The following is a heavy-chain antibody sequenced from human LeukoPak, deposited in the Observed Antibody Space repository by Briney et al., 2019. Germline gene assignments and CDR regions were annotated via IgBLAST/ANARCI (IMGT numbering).Heavy chain of an antibody. CDR1: GGSINSYY. CDR3: ARAYSDYDQYFDY. J-gene: IGHJ4*02. D-gene: IGHD5-12*01. Sequence: SETPSLTCTVSGGSINSYYWSWIRQPAGKGLEWIGRIYTIGTTNYNPSLKSRVTMSVDMSKNQFSLKLSSVTAADTAVYYCARAYSDYDQYFDYWGQGTLVTVSS. V-gene: IGHV4-4*07. CDR2: IYTIGTT.